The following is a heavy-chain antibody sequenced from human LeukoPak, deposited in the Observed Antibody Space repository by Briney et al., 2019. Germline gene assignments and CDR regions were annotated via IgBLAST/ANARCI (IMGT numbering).Heavy chain of an antibody. J-gene: IGHJ4*02. CDR2: ISYSGST. CDR3: ARYGMATIQFFDY. D-gene: IGHD5-24*01. CDR1: GGSISAYY. Sequence: PSETLSLTCTVSGGSISAYYWSWIRQPPGKGLEWIGYISYSGSTKYNPSLKSRVTISVDTSKNQFSLKLSSVTAADTAVYYCARYGMATIQFFDYWGQGTLFTVPS. V-gene: IGHV4-59*01.